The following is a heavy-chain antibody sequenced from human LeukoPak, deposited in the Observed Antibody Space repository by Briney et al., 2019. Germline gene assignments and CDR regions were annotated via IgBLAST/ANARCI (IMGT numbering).Heavy chain of an antibody. CDR1: GFTFSSYG. CDR3: AKARFDFWSGSQPPQLFYFQH. Sequence: GGSLRLSCAASGFTFSSYGMHWVRQAPGKGLEWVAVISYDGSNKYCADSVKGRFTISRDNSKNTLYLQMNSLRAEDTAVYYCAKARFDFWSGSQPPQLFYFQHWGQGTLVTVSS. D-gene: IGHD3-3*01. V-gene: IGHV3-30*18. CDR2: ISYDGSNK. J-gene: IGHJ1*01.